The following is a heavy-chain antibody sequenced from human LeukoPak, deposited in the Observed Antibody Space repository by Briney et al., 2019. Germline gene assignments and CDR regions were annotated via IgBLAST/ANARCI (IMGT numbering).Heavy chain of an antibody. CDR2: IKQDGSEK. CDR1: GFTLSSYW. V-gene: IGHV3-7*01. J-gene: IGHJ3*02. Sequence: GGSLRLSCAASGFTLSSYWMSWVRQAPGKGLEWVANIKQDGSEKYYVDSVKGRFTISRDNAKNSLYLQMNSLRAEDTAVYYCAKDPMAIPNDAFDIWGQGTMVTVSS. D-gene: IGHD2-8*01. CDR3: AKDPMAIPNDAFDI.